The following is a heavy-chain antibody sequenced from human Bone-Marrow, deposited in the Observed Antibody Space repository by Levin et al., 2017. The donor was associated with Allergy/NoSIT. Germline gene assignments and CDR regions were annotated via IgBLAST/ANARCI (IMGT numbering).Heavy chain of an antibody. CDR1: GGSISSYY. J-gene: IGHJ4*02. V-gene: IGHV4-59*01. D-gene: IGHD2-15*01. CDR3: VRAPTHRYCSGTSCYSTAQFDY. CDR2: IYNSGRT. Sequence: ASETLSLTCTVSGGSISSYYWSWIRQPPGKGLEWIGYIYNSGRTNYNPSLNSRVTISVDTSKNQFSLKLSSVTAADTAVYYCVRAPTHRYCSGTSCYSTAQFDYWGQGILVTVSS.